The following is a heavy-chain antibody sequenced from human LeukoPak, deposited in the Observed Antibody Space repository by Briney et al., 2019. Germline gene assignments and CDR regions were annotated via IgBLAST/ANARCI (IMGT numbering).Heavy chain of an antibody. J-gene: IGHJ4*02. D-gene: IGHD5-12*01. Sequence: GGSLRLSCVGSGFTFSTYNMHWVRQAPGKGLEWVSSISGSDDGTYYADSVKGRFTISRDNAKNSLYLQMNSLRAEDTAVYYCARAVVATAVYYFDYWGQGTLVTVSS. CDR2: ISGSDDGT. V-gene: IGHV3-21*01. CDR1: GFTFSTYN. CDR3: ARAVVATAVYYFDY.